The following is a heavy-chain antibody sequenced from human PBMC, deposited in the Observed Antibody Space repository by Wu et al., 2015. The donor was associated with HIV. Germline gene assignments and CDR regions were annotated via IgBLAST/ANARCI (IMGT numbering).Heavy chain of an antibody. CDR3: ARDWRFRGVFDDLYMDV. CDR2: INPDTGDT. Sequence: VQLEQSGAQIQKSGASVTVSCKTSGYTSTDYYIHWVRQAPGQGLQWMGYINPDTGDTKYSQNFKGSVTMTRDTSLSTVYLVLTRPRLNDTAIYYCARDWRFRGVFDDLYMDVWGNGTTVVVSS. D-gene: IGHD3-9*01. V-gene: IGHV1-2*02. CDR1: GYTSTDYY. J-gene: IGHJ6*03.